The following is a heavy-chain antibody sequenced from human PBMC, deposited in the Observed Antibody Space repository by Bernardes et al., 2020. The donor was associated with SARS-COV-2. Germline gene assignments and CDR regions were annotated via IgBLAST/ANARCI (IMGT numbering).Heavy chain of an antibody. V-gene: IGHV4-34*01. CDR2: INHSGST. Sequence: SETLSLTCVVFGGSFSGYNWYWIRQPPGKGLEWIGEINHSGSTYYNPSLKSRVTISVDTSKNQFSLKLSSVTAADTAVYYCARGYSSSWSGTDYWGQGTLVTVSS. CDR3: ARGYSSSWSGTDY. J-gene: IGHJ4*02. D-gene: IGHD6-13*01. CDR1: GGSFSGYN.